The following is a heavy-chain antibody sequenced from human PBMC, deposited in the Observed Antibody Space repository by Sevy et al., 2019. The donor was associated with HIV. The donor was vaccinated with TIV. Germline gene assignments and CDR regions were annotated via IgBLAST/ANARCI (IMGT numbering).Heavy chain of an antibody. CDR2: ISAYNGNT. Sequence: ASVKVSCKASGYTFTSYGISWVRQAPGQGLEWMGWISAYNGNTNYAQKLQGRVTMTTDTSTSTAYMELRSLGSDDTAVYYCARDGGYSGYDYRIWDYWGQGTLVTVSS. CDR3: ARDGGYSGYDYRIWDY. D-gene: IGHD5-12*01. J-gene: IGHJ4*02. CDR1: GYTFTSYG. V-gene: IGHV1-18*01.